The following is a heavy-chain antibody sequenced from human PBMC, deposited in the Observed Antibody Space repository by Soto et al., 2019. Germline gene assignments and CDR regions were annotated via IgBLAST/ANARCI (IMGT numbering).Heavy chain of an antibody. J-gene: IGHJ6*03. CDR2: ISAYNGNT. D-gene: IGHD2-2*01. V-gene: IGHV1-18*01. CDR1: GYTFTSYG. Sequence: ASVKVSCKASGYTFTSYGISWVRQAPGQGLEWMGWISAYNGNTNYAQKLQGRVTMTTDTSTSTAYMELRSLRSDDTAVYYCAREREVPAALYYYYMDGWGKGTTVTVSS. CDR3: AREREVPAALYYYYMDG.